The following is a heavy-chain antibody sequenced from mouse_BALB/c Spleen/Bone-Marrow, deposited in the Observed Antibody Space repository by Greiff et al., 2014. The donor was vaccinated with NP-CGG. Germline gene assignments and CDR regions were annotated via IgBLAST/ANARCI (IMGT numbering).Heavy chain of an antibody. D-gene: IGHD3-1*01. Sequence: QGQLKEAGAGLMKPGASGKISCKATGYTFSSYWVGGGKQKAWHGLWWIGEILPGSGSTNYNEKFKGKATFTADTSSNTAYMQLSSLTSEDSAVYYCARELGLRLAYWGQGTLVTVSA. V-gene: IGHV1-9*01. CDR1: GYTFSSYW. CDR3: ARELGLRLAY. J-gene: IGHJ3*01. CDR2: ILPGSGST.